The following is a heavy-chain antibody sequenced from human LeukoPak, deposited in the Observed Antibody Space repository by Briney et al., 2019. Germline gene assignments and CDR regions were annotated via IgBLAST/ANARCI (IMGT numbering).Heavy chain of an antibody. V-gene: IGHV3-33*01. CDR1: GFTSSSYG. Sequence: PGGSLRLPCAASGFTSSSYGMHWVRQAPGKGLEWVALIWYDESNKYYADSVKGRFTISRDNSKNTLYLQMNSLRAEDTAVYYCARHYCGGDCYFDCWGQGTLVTVSS. D-gene: IGHD2-21*02. CDR2: IWYDESNK. J-gene: IGHJ4*02. CDR3: ARHYCGGDCYFDC.